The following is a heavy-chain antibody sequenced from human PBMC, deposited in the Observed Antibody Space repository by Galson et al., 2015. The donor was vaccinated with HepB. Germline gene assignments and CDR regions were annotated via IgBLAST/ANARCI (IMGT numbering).Heavy chain of an antibody. D-gene: IGHD3-22*01. J-gene: IGHJ4*02. CDR2: ISYDGNIQ. Sequence: SLRLSCAASGFTFSRYAMHWVRQAPGKGLEWVTLISYDGNIQYYADSVKGRFTISRDNSKNTLYLQMNSLRGEDTAVYYCARIISDSYLDYWGQGTLVTVSS. CDR3: ARIISDSYLDY. CDR1: GFTFSRYA. V-gene: IGHV3-30*04.